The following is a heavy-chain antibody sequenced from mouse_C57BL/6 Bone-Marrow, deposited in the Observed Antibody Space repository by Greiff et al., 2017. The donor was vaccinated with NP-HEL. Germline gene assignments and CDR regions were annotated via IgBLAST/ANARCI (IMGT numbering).Heavy chain of an antibody. D-gene: IGHD2-1*01. CDR2: IRSKSNNYAT. Sequence: EVQGVESGGGLVQPKGSLKLSCAASGFSFNTYAMNWVRQAPGKGLEWVARIRSKSNNYATYYADSVKDRFTISRDDSESMLYLQMNNLTTEDTAMYYCSLPSWFAYWGQGTLVTVSA. V-gene: IGHV10-1*01. J-gene: IGHJ3*01. CDR3: SLPSWFAY. CDR1: GFSFNTYA.